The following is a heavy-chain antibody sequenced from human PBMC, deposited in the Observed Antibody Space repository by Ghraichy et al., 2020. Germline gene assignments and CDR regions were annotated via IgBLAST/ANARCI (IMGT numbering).Heavy chain of an antibody. Sequence: SETLSLTCTVSGGSISSYYWSWIRQPPGKGLEWIGYIYYSGSTNYNPSLKSRVTISVDTSKNQFSLKLSSVTAPDTAVYYCARFSGSYYNYYYYYYMDVWGKGTTVTVSS. CDR2: IYYSGST. J-gene: IGHJ6*03. CDR1: GGSISSYY. D-gene: IGHD1-26*01. CDR3: ARFSGSYYNYYYYYYMDV. V-gene: IGHV4-59*08.